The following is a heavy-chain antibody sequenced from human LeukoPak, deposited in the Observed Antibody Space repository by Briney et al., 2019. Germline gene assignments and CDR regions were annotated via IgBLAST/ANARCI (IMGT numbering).Heavy chain of an antibody. V-gene: IGHV1-69*13. D-gene: IGHD3-22*01. CDR1: GGTFRSYA. Sequence: ASVKVSCKASGGTFRSYAISWVRQAPGQGLEWMGGIIPIFGTANYAQKFQGRVTITADESTSTAYMELSSLRSEDTAVYYCARGDYYDSSGYYLLYYFDYWGQGTLVTVSS. CDR2: IIPIFGTA. CDR3: ARGDYYDSSGYYLLYYFDY. J-gene: IGHJ4*02.